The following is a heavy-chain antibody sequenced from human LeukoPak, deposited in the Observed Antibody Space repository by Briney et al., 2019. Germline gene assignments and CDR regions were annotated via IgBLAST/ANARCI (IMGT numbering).Heavy chain of an antibody. Sequence: GGSLRLSCAASGFTFSDYYMSWIRQAPGKGLEWVSYISSSGSTIYYADSAKGRFTISRDNAKNSLYLQMNSLRAEDTAVYYCAPSIAAAGPFDYWGQGTLVTVSS. CDR3: APSIAAAGPFDY. CDR1: GFTFSDYY. CDR2: ISSSGSTI. V-gene: IGHV3-11*04. J-gene: IGHJ4*02. D-gene: IGHD6-13*01.